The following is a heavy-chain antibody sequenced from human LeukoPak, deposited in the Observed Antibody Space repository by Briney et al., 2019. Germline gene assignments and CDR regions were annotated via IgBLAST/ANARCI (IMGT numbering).Heavy chain of an antibody. CDR3: ESHLRDYDNTTYYGTYWFDP. D-gene: IGHD3-22*01. CDR1: GYSFTSYW. Sequence: GESLKISCKGSGYSFTSYWICWVRQMPGKGLEWMGIIYPSDSDTRYSPSFQGQVTISADKSITPAYRQWRSLKGSETAMYYCESHLRDYDNTTYYGTYWFDPWGQGTLVTVSS. V-gene: IGHV5-51*01. J-gene: IGHJ5*02. CDR2: IYPSDSDT.